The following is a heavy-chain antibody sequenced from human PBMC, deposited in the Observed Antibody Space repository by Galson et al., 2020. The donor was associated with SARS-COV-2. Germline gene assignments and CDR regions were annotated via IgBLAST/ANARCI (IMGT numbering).Heavy chain of an antibody. CDR3: AGLSLGYCSRTGCYTGFDP. V-gene: IGHV4-59*08. J-gene: IGHJ5*02. D-gene: IGHD2-2*02. CDR1: GGSISSYY. CDR2: IYYSGST. Sequence: SQTLSLTCTVSGGSISSYYWSWIRQPPGKGLEWIGYIYYSGSTNYNPSLKSRVTISVDTSKNQFSLKLSSVTAADTAVYYCAGLSLGYCSRTGCYTGFDPGGQGTLVTVAS.